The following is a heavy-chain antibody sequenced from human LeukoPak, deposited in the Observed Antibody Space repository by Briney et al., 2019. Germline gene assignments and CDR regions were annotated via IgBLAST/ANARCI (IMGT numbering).Heavy chain of an antibody. CDR2: IRYDGSNK. D-gene: IGHD2-21*02. J-gene: IGHJ4*02. V-gene: IGHV3-30*02. CDR3: ARGSDLCGGDCYGHFDY. Sequence: PGGSLRLSCAASGFTFSSYGMHWVRQAPGKGLEWVAFIRYDGSNKYYADSVKGRFTISRDNAKNSLYLQMNSLRAEDTAVYYCARGSDLCGGDCYGHFDYWGQGTLVTVSS. CDR1: GFTFSSYG.